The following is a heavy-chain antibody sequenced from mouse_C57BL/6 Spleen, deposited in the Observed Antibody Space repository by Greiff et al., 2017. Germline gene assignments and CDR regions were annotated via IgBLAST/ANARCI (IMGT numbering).Heavy chain of an antibody. CDR1: GYTFTDYE. J-gene: IGHJ2*01. CDR3: TRYPDYYGSSYFDD. V-gene: IGHV1-15*01. D-gene: IGHD1-1*01. CDR2: IDPETGGT. Sequence: QVQLQQSGAELVRPGASVTLSCKASGYTFTDYEMHWVKQTPVHGLEWIGAIDPETGGTAYNQKFKGKAILTADKSSSTAYMELRSLTSEDSAVYYCTRYPDYYGSSYFDDGGQGTTLTVSS.